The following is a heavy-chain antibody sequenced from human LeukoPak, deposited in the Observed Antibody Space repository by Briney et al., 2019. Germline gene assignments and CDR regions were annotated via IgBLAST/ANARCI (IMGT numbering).Heavy chain of an antibody. Sequence: PSETLSLTCTVSGGSISSGDYYWSWIRQPPGKGLEWIGYIYYSGSTYYNPSLKSRVTISVDTSKNQFSLKLSSVTAADTAVYYCAGSVVVPAANHPFVGLDYWGQGTLVTVSS. V-gene: IGHV4-30-4*01. CDR1: GGSISSGDYY. CDR2: IYYSGST. D-gene: IGHD2-2*01. J-gene: IGHJ4*02. CDR3: AGSVVVPAANHPFVGLDY.